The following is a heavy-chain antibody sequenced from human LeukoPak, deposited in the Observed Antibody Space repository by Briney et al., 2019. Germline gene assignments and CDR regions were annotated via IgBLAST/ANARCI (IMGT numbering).Heavy chain of an antibody. CDR2: IWEDGTNI. J-gene: IGHJ4*02. CDR3: ARVGYNSGWYEY. Sequence: GTSLRLSCAASGFTFSRYGMHWVRQAPGKGLGWVAVIWEDGTNIYYGDSVKGRFTISRDNSKNTLYLQMNSLRAEDTAVYYCARVGYNSGWYEYWGQGTLVTVSS. CDR1: GFTFSRYG. V-gene: IGHV3-33*01. D-gene: IGHD6-19*01.